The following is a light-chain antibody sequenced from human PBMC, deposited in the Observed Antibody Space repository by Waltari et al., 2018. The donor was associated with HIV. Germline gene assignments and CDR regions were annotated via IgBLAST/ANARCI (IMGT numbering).Light chain of an antibody. CDR2: EVS. J-gene: IGLJ2*01. CDR3: CSYAGGRVFVL. CDR1: ISDIGSYKL. V-gene: IGLV2-23*02. Sequence: QSALTQPASVSGSPGPSITISCTGTISDIGSYKLFSWYQQYPGRAPKLIIYEVSKRPSGVSDRFSGSKSGNRASLTVAGLKVEDEADYYCCSYAGGRVFVLFGGGTRLTV.